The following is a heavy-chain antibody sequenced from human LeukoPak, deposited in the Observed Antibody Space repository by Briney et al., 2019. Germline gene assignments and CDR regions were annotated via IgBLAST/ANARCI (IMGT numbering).Heavy chain of an antibody. CDR1: GFTFSSYA. J-gene: IGHJ4*02. Sequence: GGSLRLSCAASGFTFSSYAMSWVRQAPGKGLEWVSAISGSGGSTYYADSVKGRFTISRDNAKNSLYLQMNSLRAEDTAVYYCASAPELARYYYDSSGYPFDYWGQGTLVTVSS. V-gene: IGHV3-23*01. CDR2: ISGSGGST. D-gene: IGHD3-22*01. CDR3: ASAPELARYYYDSSGYPFDY.